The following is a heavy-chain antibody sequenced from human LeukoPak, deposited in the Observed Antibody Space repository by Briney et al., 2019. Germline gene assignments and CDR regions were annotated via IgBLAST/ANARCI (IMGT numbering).Heavy chain of an antibody. CDR3: AKIRSFYYDASGPITDY. J-gene: IGHJ4*02. V-gene: IGHV3-23*01. CDR2: ISGSGDRT. D-gene: IGHD3-22*01. Sequence: GGSLRLSCAASGFTFSSYAMSWVRQAPGKGLEWVSAISGSGDRTYYADSVKGRFTISRDNSKNTLFLQMTSLRAEDTAVYYCAKIRSFYYDASGPITDYWGQGTLVTVSS. CDR1: GFTFSSYA.